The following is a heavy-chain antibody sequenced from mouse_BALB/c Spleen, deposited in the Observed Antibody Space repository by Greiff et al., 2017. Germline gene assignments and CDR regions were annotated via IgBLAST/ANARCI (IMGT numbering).Heavy chain of an antibody. CDR3: AREILYGYDAMDY. CDR1: GFSLTSYG. V-gene: IGHV2-4-1*01. J-gene: IGHJ4*01. CDR2: IWSGGST. D-gene: IGHD1-1*01. Sequence: VQLQQSGPGLVQPSQSLSITCTVSGFSLTSYGVHWVRQSPGKGLEWLGVIWSGGSTDYNAAFISRLSISKDNSKSQVFLKMNSLQTDDTARYYCAREILYGYDAMDYWGQGTSVTVSS.